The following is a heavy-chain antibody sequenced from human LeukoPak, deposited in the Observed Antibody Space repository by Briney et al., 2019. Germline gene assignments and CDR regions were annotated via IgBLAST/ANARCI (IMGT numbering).Heavy chain of an antibody. J-gene: IGHJ4*02. CDR2: INPDGGST. V-gene: IGHV1-46*01. CDR3: ARSYCSGDCYQYYFDY. D-gene: IGHD2-21*02. Sequence: ASVRVSCKASGYTFTSYYMHWVRQAPGQGLEWMGIINPDGGSTSYAQKFQGRVTVTRDTSTSTVYMELSSLRSEDTAVYYCARSYCSGDCYQYYFDYWGQGTLVTVSS. CDR1: GYTFTSYY.